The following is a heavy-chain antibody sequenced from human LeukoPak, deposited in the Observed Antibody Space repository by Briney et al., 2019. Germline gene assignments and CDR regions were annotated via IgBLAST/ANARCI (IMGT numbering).Heavy chain of an antibody. CDR3: ASYYGDYIFDY. CDR2: IYYSGST. D-gene: IGHD4-17*01. CDR1: GGSISSGDYY. V-gene: IGHV4-30-4*01. J-gene: IGHJ4*02. Sequence: TASETLSLTCTVSGGSISSGDYYWSWIRQPPGKGLEWIGYIYYSGSTYYNPSLKSRVTISVDTSKNQFSLKLSSVTAADTAVYYCASYYGDYIFDYWGQGTLVTVSS.